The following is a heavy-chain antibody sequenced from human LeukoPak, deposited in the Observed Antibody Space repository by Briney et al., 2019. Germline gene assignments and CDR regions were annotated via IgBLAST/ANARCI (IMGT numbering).Heavy chain of an antibody. Sequence: PSETLSLTCTVSGGSLNISSYYWGWIRQPPGKGLEWIGSIYYSGRTYYNPSLKIRVTVFVDTSKNQFSLKLNSVTAADTAVYYCARSQATAMVSDYWGQGTLVPVSS. D-gene: IGHD2-2*01. V-gene: IGHV4-39*01. J-gene: IGHJ4*02. CDR2: IYYSGRT. CDR3: ARSQATAMVSDY. CDR1: GGSLNISSYY.